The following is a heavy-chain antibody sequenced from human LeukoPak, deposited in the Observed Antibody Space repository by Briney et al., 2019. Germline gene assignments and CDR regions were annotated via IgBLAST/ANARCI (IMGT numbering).Heavy chain of an antibody. CDR2: MNPNSGKT. J-gene: IGHJ3*02. D-gene: IGHD1-1*01. CDR3: ARVQDDAFDI. V-gene: IGHV1-8*03. Sequence: GASVKVSCKASGYTFTSYDINWVRQATGQGLEWMGWMNPNSGKTGYAQNFQGRVTITRNTSISTAYMELGSLRSEDAAVYYCARVQDDAFDIWGQGTMVTVSS. CDR1: GYTFTSYD.